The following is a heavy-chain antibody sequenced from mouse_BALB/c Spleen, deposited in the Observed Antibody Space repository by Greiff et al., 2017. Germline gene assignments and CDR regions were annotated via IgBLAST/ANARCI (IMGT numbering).Heavy chain of an antibody. CDR2: IWSGGST. J-gene: IGHJ2*01. Sequence: VKLMESGPSLVQPSQSLSITCTVSGFSLTSYGVHWVRQSPGKGLEWLGVIWSGGSTDYNAAFISRLSISKDNSKSQVFFKMNSLQADDTAIYYCARGAYYGNFFDYWGQGTTLTVSS. CDR3: ARGAYYGNFFDY. CDR1: GFSLTSYG. D-gene: IGHD2-10*01. V-gene: IGHV2-4-1*01.